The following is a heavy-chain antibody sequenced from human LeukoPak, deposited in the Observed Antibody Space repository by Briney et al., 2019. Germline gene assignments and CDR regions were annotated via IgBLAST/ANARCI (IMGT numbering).Heavy chain of an antibody. CDR1: GGSISSSSYY. CDR2: IYYSGST. V-gene: IGHV4-39*02. Sequence: SETLSLTCTVSGGSISSSSYYWGWIRQPPGKGLEWIGSIYYSGSTYYNPSLKSRVTISVDTSKNQFSLKLSSVTAADTAVYYCGRDYFGSIDYWGQGILVTVSS. CDR3: GRDYFGSIDY. D-gene: IGHD1-26*01. J-gene: IGHJ4*02.